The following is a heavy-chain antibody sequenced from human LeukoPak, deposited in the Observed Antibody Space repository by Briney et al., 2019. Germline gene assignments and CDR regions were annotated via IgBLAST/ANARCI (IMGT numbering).Heavy chain of an antibody. V-gene: IGHV4-38-2*02. CDR2: IYYSGTT. D-gene: IGHD3-22*01. CDR3: ARGGLGDSSGYDY. Sequence: SGTLSLTCTVSGYSISSGYWWGWIRQPPGEGLEWIGSIYYSGTTYSNPSLKRRVTISVDTSKNQFSLKLTSMTAADTAVYYCARGGLGDSSGYDYWGQGTLVTVSS. J-gene: IGHJ4*02. CDR1: GYSISSGYW.